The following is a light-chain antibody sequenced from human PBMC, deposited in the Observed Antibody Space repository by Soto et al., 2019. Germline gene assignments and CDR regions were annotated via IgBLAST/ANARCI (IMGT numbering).Light chain of an antibody. V-gene: IGKV1-9*01. J-gene: IGKJ5*01. CDR3: LQHSSYPIT. CDR2: GAS. Sequence: IQLTQSPSSLSASVGDSVTITCRASKAIGSSFAWYRQKPGKVPEVLIYGASTLQNGVPSRFSGSGSGTEFTLTISSLQPDDFATYYCLQHSSYPITFGQGTRLENK. CDR1: KAIGSS.